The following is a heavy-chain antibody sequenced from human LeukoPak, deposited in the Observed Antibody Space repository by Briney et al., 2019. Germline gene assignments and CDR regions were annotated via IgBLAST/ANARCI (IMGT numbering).Heavy chain of an antibody. V-gene: IGHV4-59*01. CDR2: IYYSGST. Sequence: PSETLSLTCTVSGGSISSYCWSWIRQPPAKGLEWIGYIYYSGSTDYNPSLKSRVTISVDTSKNQFSLKLSSVTAADTAVYYCARDGGDGYYYYGMDVWGQGTTVTVSS. J-gene: IGHJ6*02. D-gene: IGHD2-21*02. CDR3: ARDGGDGYYYYGMDV. CDR1: GGSISSYC.